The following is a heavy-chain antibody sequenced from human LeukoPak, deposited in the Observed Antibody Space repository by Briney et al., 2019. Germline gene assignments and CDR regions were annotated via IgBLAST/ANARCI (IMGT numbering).Heavy chain of an antibody. D-gene: IGHD6-13*01. CDR3: AKDSYRGLYSSSYYYYYMDV. CDR2: IRYDGSNK. J-gene: IGHJ6*03. Sequence: GGSLRLSCAASGFTFSSYGMHWVRQAPGKGLEWVACIRYDGSNKYYADSVKGRFTISRDNSKNTLYLQMNSLRAEDTAVYYCAKDSYRGLYSSSYYYYYMDVWGKGTTVTVSS. V-gene: IGHV3-30*02. CDR1: GFTFSSYG.